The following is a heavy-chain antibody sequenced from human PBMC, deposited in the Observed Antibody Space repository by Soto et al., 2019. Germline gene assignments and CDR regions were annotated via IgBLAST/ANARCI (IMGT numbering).Heavy chain of an antibody. Sequence: PGESLKISCKGSGYSFTSYWIGWVRQMPGKGLEWMGIIYPGDSDTRYSPSFQGQVTISADKSISTAYLQWSSLKASDTAMYYCARLDYDILTGYPNWFDPWGQGTLVTVSS. J-gene: IGHJ5*02. D-gene: IGHD3-9*01. CDR2: IYPGDSDT. V-gene: IGHV5-51*01. CDR3: ARLDYDILTGYPNWFDP. CDR1: GYSFTSYW.